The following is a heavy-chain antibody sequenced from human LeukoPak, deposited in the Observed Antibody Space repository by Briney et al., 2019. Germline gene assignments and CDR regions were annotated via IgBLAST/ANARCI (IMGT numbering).Heavy chain of an antibody. Sequence: PGGSLRLSCAASGFTFSNAWMTWVRQAPGKGLELVGHIKSKTDGGTADYAAPVNGRFTISRDDSKNTLYLQMNSLKTEDTAVYYCAKDQYCTSTSCYVGYWGQGTLVTVSS. CDR3: AKDQYCTSTSCYVGY. CDR2: IKSKTDGGTA. V-gene: IGHV3-15*01. CDR1: GFTFSNAW. J-gene: IGHJ4*02. D-gene: IGHD2-2*01.